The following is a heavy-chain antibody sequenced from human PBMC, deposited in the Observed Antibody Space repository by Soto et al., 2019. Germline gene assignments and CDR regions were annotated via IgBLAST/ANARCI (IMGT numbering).Heavy chain of an antibody. CDR3: ARVMAAVGIAARRGGAFDI. Sequence: GGSLRLSCAASGFTFSSYWMSWVRQAPGKGLEWVANIKQDGSEKYYVDSVKGRFTISRDNAKNSLYLQMNSLRAEDTAVYYCARVMAAVGIAARRGGAFDIWGQGTMVTVSS. CDR1: GFTFSSYW. D-gene: IGHD6-6*01. CDR2: IKQDGSEK. J-gene: IGHJ3*02. V-gene: IGHV3-7*04.